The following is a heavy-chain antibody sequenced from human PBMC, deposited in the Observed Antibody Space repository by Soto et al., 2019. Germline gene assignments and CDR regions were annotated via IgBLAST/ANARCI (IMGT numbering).Heavy chain of an antibody. V-gene: IGHV4-61*05. CDR3: ARQRPAAPRSIDY. J-gene: IGHJ4*02. CDR1: GDSIRSTSYY. Sequence: SETLSLTCTVSGDSIRSTSYYWGWIRQPPGKGLEWIGYIYYSGSTNYNPSLKSRVTISVDTSKNQFSLKLSSVTAADTAVYYCARQRPAAPRSIDYWGQGTLVTVSS. CDR2: IYYSGST. D-gene: IGHD2-2*01.